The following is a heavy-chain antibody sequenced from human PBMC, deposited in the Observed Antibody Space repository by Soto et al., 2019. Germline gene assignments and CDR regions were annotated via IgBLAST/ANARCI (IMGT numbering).Heavy chain of an antibody. Sequence: QVQLVQSGAEMKKPGSSVTVSCKTSGGTFDSFGISWIRQAPGQGLEWIGGIIPVFKTTDYAQKFQDRVTITADDSTNTAYMELTSLTSEDSAMYYCARDTSLLTMGRGSPGGFEIWGQGTVVTVSS. V-gene: IGHV1-69*01. D-gene: IGHD3-10*01. CDR2: IIPVFKTT. CDR3: ARDTSLLTMGRGSPGGFEI. CDR1: GGTFDSFG. J-gene: IGHJ3*02.